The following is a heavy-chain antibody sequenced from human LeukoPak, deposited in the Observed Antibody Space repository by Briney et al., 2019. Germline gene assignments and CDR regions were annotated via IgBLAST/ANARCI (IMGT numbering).Heavy chain of an antibody. CDR2: IWYGGSNK. D-gene: IGHD3-10*01. CDR3: ARDDRITMVRGVIITGGDY. V-gene: IGHV3-33*08. Sequence: GRSLRLSCAASGFTFSSYGMHWVRQAPGKGLEWVAVIWYGGSNKYHADSVKGRFTISRDNSKNTLYLQMNSLRAEDTAVYYCARDDRITMVRGVIITGGDYWGQGTLVTVSS. J-gene: IGHJ4*02. CDR1: GFTFSSYG.